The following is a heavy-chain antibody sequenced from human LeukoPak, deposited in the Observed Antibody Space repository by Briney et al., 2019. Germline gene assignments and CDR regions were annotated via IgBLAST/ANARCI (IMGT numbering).Heavy chain of an antibody. CDR2: IIPIFGTA. J-gene: IGHJ4*02. CDR1: GGTFSSYA. CDR3: ARPFRSISSDPYYFDY. V-gene: IGHV1-69*13. D-gene: IGHD2-2*01. Sequence: GASVKVSCKASGGTFSSYAISWVRQAPGQGLEWMGGIIPIFGTANYAQKFQGRVTITADESTSTAYMELSSLRSEDTAVYYCARPFRSISSDPYYFDYWGQGTLVTVSS.